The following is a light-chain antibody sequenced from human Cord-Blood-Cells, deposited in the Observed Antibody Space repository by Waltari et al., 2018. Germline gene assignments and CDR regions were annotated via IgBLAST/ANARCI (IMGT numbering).Light chain of an antibody. V-gene: IGKV1-39*01. CDR2: AAS. Sequence: DIQMTHSPPPLSASVGDRVTITCRASLSISSYLNWYQQNPGKAPKLRIYAASSLQSGVPSRCSGSGSETDFTLTISSLLPEDVATADGQQSYNTPYTFGQGTKLEIK. J-gene: IGKJ2*01. CDR3: QQSYNTPYT. CDR1: LSISSY.